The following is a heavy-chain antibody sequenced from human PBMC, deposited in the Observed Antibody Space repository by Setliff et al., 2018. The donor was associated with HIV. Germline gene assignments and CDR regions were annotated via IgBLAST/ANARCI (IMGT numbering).Heavy chain of an antibody. CDR3: AKWRWQQSEFDY. CDR2: INPSAVT. V-gene: IGHV1-46*01. D-gene: IGHD2-8*01. Sequence: GASVKVSCKASGYTFSNYYIHWVRQAPGQGLEWMGIINPSAVTSYGQKFQGRLTVTRDTSTSTVYMDLSSLRSDDTAVYYCAKWRWQQSEFDYWGQGTLVTVSS. J-gene: IGHJ4*02. CDR1: GYTFSNYY.